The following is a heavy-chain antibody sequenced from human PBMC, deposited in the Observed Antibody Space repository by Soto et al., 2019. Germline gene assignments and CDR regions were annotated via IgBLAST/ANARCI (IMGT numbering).Heavy chain of an antibody. V-gene: IGHV4-4*07. CDR1: CGSISSYY. Sequence: SETLSLTCTVSCGSISSYYWSWIRQPAGKGLEWIGRIYTSGSTNYNPSLKSRVTMSVDTSKNQFSLKLSSVTAADTAVYYCARDRRGCSSTSCYHPSLYYYYGMDVWGQGTTVTVSS. J-gene: IGHJ6*02. CDR3: ARDRRGCSSTSCYHPSLYYYYGMDV. CDR2: IYTSGST. D-gene: IGHD2-2*01.